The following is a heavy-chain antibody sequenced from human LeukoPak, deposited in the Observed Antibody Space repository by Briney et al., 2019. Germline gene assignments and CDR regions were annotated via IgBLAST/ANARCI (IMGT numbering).Heavy chain of an antibody. CDR3: ARDPRGPTGYDSPGRDTFDS. Sequence: PGRSLRLSCTASGFTFDNFAMHWVRQAPGKGLEWVAVIFYDGTIYYYADSVKGRFTISIDNSKNTLYLQMRSLRPDDTAVYYCARDPRGPTGYDSPGRDTFDSWGQGSLVAVSS. J-gene: IGHJ4*02. CDR1: GFTFDNFA. CDR2: IFYDGTIY. V-gene: IGHV3-30*04. D-gene: IGHD3-22*01.